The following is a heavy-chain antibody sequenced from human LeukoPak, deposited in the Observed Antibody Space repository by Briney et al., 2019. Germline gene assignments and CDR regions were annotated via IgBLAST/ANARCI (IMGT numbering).Heavy chain of an antibody. CDR3: TRDGLHCSSSSCHPYYYYYVDV. Sequence: PGGSLRLSCSASGFTFGDYAMSWVRQAPGKGLEWVGFIRSKAYGGAAEYAASVKGRFTISRDDSRSITYLQMNSLETEDSAVYYCTRDGLHCSSSSCHPYYYYYVDVWGKGTTVTVSS. CDR1: GFTFGDYA. J-gene: IGHJ6*03. CDR2: IRSKAYGGAA. D-gene: IGHD2-2*01. V-gene: IGHV3-49*04.